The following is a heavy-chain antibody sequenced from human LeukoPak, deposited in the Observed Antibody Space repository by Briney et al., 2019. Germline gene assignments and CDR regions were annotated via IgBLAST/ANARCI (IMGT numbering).Heavy chain of an antibody. J-gene: IGHJ4*02. Sequence: QPGGSLRLSCAASGFTFSSYSMNWVRQAPGKGLEWVSVISGSGVTTYYADSVKGRFTISRDNSKNTLYLQMNSLRAEDTAVYYCAKCPSGWYMDYWGQGALVTVSS. V-gene: IGHV3-23*01. CDR3: AKCPSGWYMDY. D-gene: IGHD6-19*01. CDR2: ISGSGVTT. CDR1: GFTFSSYS.